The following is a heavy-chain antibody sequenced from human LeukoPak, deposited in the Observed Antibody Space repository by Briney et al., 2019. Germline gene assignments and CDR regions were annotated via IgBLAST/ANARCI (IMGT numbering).Heavy chain of an antibody. CDR3: ARDMAGYSYGHYDY. CDR1: GGSISSSNW. CDR2: IYHSGST. J-gene: IGHJ4*02. Sequence: SGTLSLTCAVSGGSISSSNWWSWVRQPPGKGLEWIGEIYHSGSTNYNPSLKSRVTISVDKSKNHFSLRLTSVTAADTAVYYCARDMAGYSYGHYDYWGQGTLVTVSS. V-gene: IGHV4-4*02. D-gene: IGHD5-18*01.